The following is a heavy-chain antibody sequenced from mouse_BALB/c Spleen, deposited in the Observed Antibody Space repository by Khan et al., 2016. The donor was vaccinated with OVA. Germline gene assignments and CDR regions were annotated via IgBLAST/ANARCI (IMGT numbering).Heavy chain of an antibody. Sequence: QVQLKESGPGLVAPSQSLSITCTVSGFSLTSYGVHWVRQPPGKGLEWLVVIWSDGSTNYNSVLKSRLSISKDNSKSQDFLKMNSLQTDDTAIYYAAIWFDGYSSLYAMDYWGQGTSVTVSS. CDR2: IWSDGST. J-gene: IGHJ4*01. V-gene: IGHV2-6*02. D-gene: IGHD2-3*01. CDR3: AIWFDGYSSLYAMDY. CDR1: GFSLTSYG.